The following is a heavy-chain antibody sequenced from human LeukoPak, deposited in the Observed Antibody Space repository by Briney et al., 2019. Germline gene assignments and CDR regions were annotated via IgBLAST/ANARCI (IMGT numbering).Heavy chain of an antibody. Sequence: SETLSLTCTVSGGSISSSSYYWGWIRQPPGKGLEWIGSIYYSGSTYYNPSLKSRVTISVDTSKNQFSLKLSSVTVADTAVYYCASESGSYHDIYYYYYYMDVWGKGTTVTVSS. V-gene: IGHV4-39*07. CDR3: ASESGSYHDIYYYYYYMDV. CDR2: IYYSGST. CDR1: GGSISSSSYY. D-gene: IGHD1-26*01. J-gene: IGHJ6*03.